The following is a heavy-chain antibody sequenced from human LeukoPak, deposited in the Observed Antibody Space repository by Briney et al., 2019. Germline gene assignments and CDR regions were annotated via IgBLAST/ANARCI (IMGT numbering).Heavy chain of an antibody. D-gene: IGHD3-22*01. CDR2: ISAYNGNT. J-gene: IGHJ4*02. Sequence: ASVKVSCKASGYTFTSYGISWVRQAPGQGLEWMGWISAYNGNTNYAQKLQGRDTMTTDTSTSTAYMELRSLRSDDTAVYYCARPQYYYDSSGLYYWGQGTLVTVSS. V-gene: IGHV1-18*01. CDR3: ARPQYYYDSSGLYY. CDR1: GYTFTSYG.